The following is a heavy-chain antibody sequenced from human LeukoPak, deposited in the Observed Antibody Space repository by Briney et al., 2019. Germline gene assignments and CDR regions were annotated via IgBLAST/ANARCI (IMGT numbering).Heavy chain of an antibody. CDR2: IKNKADGGTT. CDR1: GFTFSHAW. V-gene: IGHV3-15*01. J-gene: IGHJ4*02. Sequence: GGSLRLSCAASGFTFSHAWMSWVRQAPGKGLEWVGRIKNKADGGTTDYAAPVKGRFTIPRDDSKDTLFLQMNSLKAEDTGVYYCAVVNYGSGSYPLGYWGRGTLVAVSS. D-gene: IGHD3-10*01. CDR3: AVVNYGSGSYPLGY.